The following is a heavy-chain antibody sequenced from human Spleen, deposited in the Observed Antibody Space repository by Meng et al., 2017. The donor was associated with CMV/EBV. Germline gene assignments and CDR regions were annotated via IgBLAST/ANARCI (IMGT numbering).Heavy chain of an antibody. CDR2: IYSDGRT. J-gene: IGHJ6*02. V-gene: IGHV3-53*05. CDR3: ARDPYYYGMDV. CDR1: GFTVSRNY. Sequence: GESLKISCAASGFTVSRNYMTWVRQAPGKGLEWVSVIYSDGRTSYADSVKGRFIISRDNSKNTLYLQMNSLRAEDTAVYYCARDPYYYGMDVWGQGTTVTVSS.